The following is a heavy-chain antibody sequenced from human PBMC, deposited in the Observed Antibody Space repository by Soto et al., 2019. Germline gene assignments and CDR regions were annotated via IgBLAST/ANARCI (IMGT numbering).Heavy chain of an antibody. CDR2: ISSSGSTI. CDR3: AREGGCSSTSCYTEKFDY. CDR1: GFTFSDYY. V-gene: IGHV3-11*04. Sequence: GGSLRLSCAASGFTFSDYYMSWIRQAPGKGLEWVSYISSSGSTIYYADSVKGRFTISRDNAKNSLYLQMNSLRAEDTAVYYCAREGGCSSTSCYTEKFDYWGQGTLVTVSS. J-gene: IGHJ4*02. D-gene: IGHD2-2*02.